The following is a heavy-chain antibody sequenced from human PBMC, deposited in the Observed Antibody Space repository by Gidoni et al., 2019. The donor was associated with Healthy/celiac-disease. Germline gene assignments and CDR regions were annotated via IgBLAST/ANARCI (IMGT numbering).Heavy chain of an antibody. D-gene: IGHD6-13*01. J-gene: IGHJ5*02. CDR2: INHSGST. CDR3: ARRPRHLYSSSWYGNWFDP. V-gene: IGHV4-34*01. Sequence: QVQLQQWGAGRFQPSETLALTCAVYGGSFRGYCWSWSRQRPGKGVEWIGEINHSGSTNYNPSLKSRVTISVDTSKNQFSLKLSSVTAADTAVYYCARRPRHLYSSSWYGNWFDPWGQGTLVTVSS. CDR1: GGSFRGYC.